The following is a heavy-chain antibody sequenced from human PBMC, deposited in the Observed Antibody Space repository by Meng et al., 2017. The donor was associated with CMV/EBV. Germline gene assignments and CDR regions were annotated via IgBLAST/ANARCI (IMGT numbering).Heavy chain of an antibody. CDR1: GFTFNDYA. V-gene: IGHV3-30-3*01. CDR3: ARPKQEAPNWIVGAYYFDY. CDR2: ISYDGNNK. J-gene: IGHJ4*02. Sequence: GESLKISCAASGFTFNDYAMHWVRQAPGKGLEWVAVISYDGNNKYYADFVKGRFTISRDNSKNMLNLQMNSLRAEDTAVYYCARPKQEAPNWIVGAYYFDYWGRGTLVTVSS. D-gene: IGHD1-26*01.